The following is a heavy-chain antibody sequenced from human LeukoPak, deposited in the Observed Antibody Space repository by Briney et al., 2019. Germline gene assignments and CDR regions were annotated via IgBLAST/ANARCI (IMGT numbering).Heavy chain of an antibody. Sequence: PGGSLRLSCAASGFTFSSYGMHWVRHAPGKGLEWVAFIRYDGSNKYYADSVKGRFTISRDNSKNTLYLQMNSLRAEDTAVYYCAKDVHGYGDYVGDAFDIWGQGTMVTVSS. CDR1: GFTFSSYG. V-gene: IGHV3-30*02. CDR2: IRYDGSNK. J-gene: IGHJ3*02. CDR3: AKDVHGYGDYVGDAFDI. D-gene: IGHD4-17*01.